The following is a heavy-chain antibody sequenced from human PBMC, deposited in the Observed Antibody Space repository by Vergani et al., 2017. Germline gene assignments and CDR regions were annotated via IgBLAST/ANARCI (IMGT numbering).Heavy chain of an antibody. CDR3: ARSSATSHYYGMDV. Sequence: QVQLVESGGGVVQPGRSLRLSCAASGFTFSSYGMHWVRQAPGKGLEWVAVIWYDGSNKYYADSVKGRFTISRDNSKNTLDLQMNSLRAEDTAVYYCARSSATSHYYGMDVWGQGTTVTVSS. CDR2: IWYDGSNK. D-gene: IGHD6-25*01. J-gene: IGHJ6*02. CDR1: GFTFSSYG. V-gene: IGHV3-33*01.